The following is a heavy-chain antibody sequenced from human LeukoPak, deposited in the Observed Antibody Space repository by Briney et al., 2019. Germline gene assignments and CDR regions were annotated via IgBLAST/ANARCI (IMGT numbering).Heavy chain of an antibody. CDR1: GYTFTSYY. J-gene: IGHJ4*02. D-gene: IGHD4-17*01. CDR3: ARGVTTTRPHDY. Sequence: ASVKVSCKASGYTFTSYYMDWVRQAPGQGLEWMGIINPSGGSTSYAQKFQGRVTMTRDTSTNTVYMELSSLRSEDTAVYYCARGVTTTRPHDYWGQGTLVTVSS. V-gene: IGHV1-46*01. CDR2: INPSGGST.